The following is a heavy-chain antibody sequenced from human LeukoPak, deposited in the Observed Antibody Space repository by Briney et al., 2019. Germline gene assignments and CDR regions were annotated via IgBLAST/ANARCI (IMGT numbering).Heavy chain of an antibody. CDR1: GFTFDDYT. D-gene: IGHD7-27*01. CDR2: ISWDGGST. V-gene: IGHV3-43*01. CDR3: AKDIKSNWGTGSYFDY. J-gene: IGHJ4*02. Sequence: PGGSLRLSCAASGFTFDDYTMHWVRQAPGKGLEWVSLISWDGGSTYYADSVKGRLTISRDNSKNSLYLQMNSLRTEDTALYYCAKDIKSNWGTGSYFDYWGQGTLVTVSS.